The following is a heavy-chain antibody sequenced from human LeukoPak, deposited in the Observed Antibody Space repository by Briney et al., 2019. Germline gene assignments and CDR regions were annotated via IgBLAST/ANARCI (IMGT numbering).Heavy chain of an antibody. CDR3: ASLEAGIDP. CDR1: GGSISSYY. D-gene: IGHD6-19*01. CDR2: IYYSGST. V-gene: IGHV4-59*08. Sequence: SETLSLTCTVSGGSISSYYWSWIRQPPGKGVEWIGYIYYSGSTYYNPSLKSRVTISVDTSKNQFSLKLSSVTAADTAVYYCASLEAGIDPWGQGTLVTVSS. J-gene: IGHJ5*02.